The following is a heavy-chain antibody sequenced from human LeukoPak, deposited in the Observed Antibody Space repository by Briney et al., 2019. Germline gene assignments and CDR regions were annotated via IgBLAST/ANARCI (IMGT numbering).Heavy chain of an antibody. V-gene: IGHV1-69*04. J-gene: IGHJ4*02. Sequence: SVKVSCKASGGTFSRSALSWVRQALGPGREWVGRIITILGIANYAQKFQGRVTITADKSTSTAYMELSSLRSEDTSVYYCARNRMVRGDTADYWGQGTLVTVSS. CDR3: ARNRMVRGDTADY. CDR1: GGTFSRSA. D-gene: IGHD3-10*01. CDR2: IITILGIA.